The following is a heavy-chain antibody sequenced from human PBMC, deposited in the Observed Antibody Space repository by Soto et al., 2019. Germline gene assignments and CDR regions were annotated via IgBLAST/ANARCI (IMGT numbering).Heavy chain of an antibody. Sequence: ASETLSLTCTVSGGSISSYYWSWIRQPPGKGLEWIGYIYYSGSTNYNPSLKSRVTISVDTSKNQFSLKLSSVTAADTAVYYCARDVDCSGGSCLLGYWGQGTLVTVPQ. CDR2: IYYSGST. J-gene: IGHJ4*02. CDR1: GGSISSYY. D-gene: IGHD2-15*01. CDR3: ARDVDCSGGSCLLGY. V-gene: IGHV4-59*01.